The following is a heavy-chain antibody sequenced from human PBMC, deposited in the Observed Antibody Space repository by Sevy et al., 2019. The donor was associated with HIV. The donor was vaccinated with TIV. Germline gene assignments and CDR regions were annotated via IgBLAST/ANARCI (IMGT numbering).Heavy chain of an antibody. D-gene: IGHD6-13*01. CDR2: IKSKTDGGTT. CDR1: GFTFSNAW. Sequence: GGSLRLSCAASGFTFSNAWMSWVRQAPGKGLEWVGRIKSKTDGGTTDYAAPVKSRFTISIDASKNQLYLQMNCLKTEDTAVYYCTTAFIAAAAGSAFDIWGQGTMVTVSS. CDR3: TTAFIAAAAGSAFDI. J-gene: IGHJ3*02. V-gene: IGHV3-15*01.